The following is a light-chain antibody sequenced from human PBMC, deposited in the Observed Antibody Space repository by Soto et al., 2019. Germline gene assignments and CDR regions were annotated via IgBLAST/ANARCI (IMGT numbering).Light chain of an antibody. CDR3: QQYSNWPLT. Sequence: EIVMTQSPATLSLSPGERATLSCRASLSGSSDLAWYRQKPGQAPRLLIFGASTRAAGIPARFSGSGSGTEFTLTISSLQSEDFAVYYCQQYSNWPLTFGGGTKVDI. CDR1: LSGSSD. CDR2: GAS. V-gene: IGKV3-15*01. J-gene: IGKJ4*01.